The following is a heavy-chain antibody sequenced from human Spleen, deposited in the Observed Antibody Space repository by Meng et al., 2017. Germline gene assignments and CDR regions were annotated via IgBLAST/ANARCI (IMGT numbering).Heavy chain of an antibody. D-gene: IGHD3-16*01. Sequence: QVQLVESGGGVVQLGLLLRHSWAASGFILSGSGVHWVRQAPGKGLEWVAVIWYDGTRKYYGDSVKGRFTISRDNSRKTVYLQMNSLRAEDTAVYYCAILVGGGVDTFDCWGQGTLVTVSS. CDR2: IWYDGTRK. CDR1: GFILSGSG. J-gene: IGHJ4*02. V-gene: IGHV3-33*01. CDR3: AILVGGGVDTFDC.